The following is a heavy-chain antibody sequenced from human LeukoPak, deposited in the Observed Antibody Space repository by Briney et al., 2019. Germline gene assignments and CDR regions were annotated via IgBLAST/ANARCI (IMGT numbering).Heavy chain of an antibody. D-gene: IGHD3-10*01. CDR3: TRESNYLHGGGAFDI. J-gene: IGHJ3*02. CDR2: ISYDGSEE. Sequence: GGSLRLSCAASGFTFSNYVLHWVRQAPGKGLEWVAVISYDGSEESYADSVKGRFTISRDNSKNTLYPQMNSLRTEATAIYYCTRESNYLHGGGAFDIWGQGTMVIVSS. V-gene: IGHV3-30-3*01. CDR1: GFTFSNYV.